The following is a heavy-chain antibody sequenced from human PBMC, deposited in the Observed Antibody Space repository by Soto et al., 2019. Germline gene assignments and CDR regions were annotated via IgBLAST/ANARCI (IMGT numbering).Heavy chain of an antibody. CDR3: ARYDSSGYVGIN. CDR2: IYYSEST. V-gene: IGHV4-61*01. Sequence: PSETLSLTCTVSGGSVSSGSYYWSWIRQPPGKGLEWIGYIYYSESTNYNPSLKSRVTISVDTSKNQFSLKLSSVTAADTAVYYCARYDSSGYVGINWGQGTLVTVSS. J-gene: IGHJ4*02. CDR1: GGSVSSGSYY. D-gene: IGHD3-22*01.